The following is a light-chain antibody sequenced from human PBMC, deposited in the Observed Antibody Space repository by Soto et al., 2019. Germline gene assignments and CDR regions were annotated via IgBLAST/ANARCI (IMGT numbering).Light chain of an antibody. CDR2: GAS. V-gene: IGKV3-20*01. CDR1: QSVSSSY. Sequence: EIVLTQSPGTLSLSPGERATLSCRASQSVSSSYLAWYQQKPGQAPRLLIYGASSRATGIPDRFSGSGSGRDFTLTISRLEPEDFAVYYCQQYGFFGGGTKVEIK. CDR3: QQYGF. J-gene: IGKJ4*01.